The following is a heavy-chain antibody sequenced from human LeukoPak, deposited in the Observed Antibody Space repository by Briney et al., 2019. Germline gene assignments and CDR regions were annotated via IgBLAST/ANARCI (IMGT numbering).Heavy chain of an antibody. CDR3: ARDLDDFWSGPFFS. CDR2: INPNSGGT. J-gene: IGHJ5*02. D-gene: IGHD3-3*01. Sequence: EASVKVSCKASGYTFTGYYMHWVRQAPGQGLEWMGRINPNSGGTNYAQKFQGRVTMTRDTSISTAYMELSRLRSDDTAVYYCARDLDDFWSGPFFSWGQGTLVTVSS. CDR1: GYTFTGYY. V-gene: IGHV1-2*06.